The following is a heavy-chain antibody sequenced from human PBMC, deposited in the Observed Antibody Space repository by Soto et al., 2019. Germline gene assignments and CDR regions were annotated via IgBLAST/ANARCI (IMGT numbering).Heavy chain of an antibody. Sequence: SLRLSCAASGFTVSSNYMTWVRQAPGKGLEWVSLIYSSGGTYYADSVKGRFTISRDNAKNSLYLQMNSLRAEDTAVYYCARDSSSGSVRIVGAIDYWGQGTLVTVYS. J-gene: IGHJ4*02. CDR3: ARDSSSGSVRIVGAIDY. V-gene: IGHV3-66*01. D-gene: IGHD1-26*01. CDR2: IYSSGGT. CDR1: GFTVSSNY.